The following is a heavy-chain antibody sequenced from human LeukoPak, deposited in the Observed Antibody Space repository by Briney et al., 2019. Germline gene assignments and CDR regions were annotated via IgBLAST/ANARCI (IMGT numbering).Heavy chain of an antibody. Sequence: APVKVSCKAYGYTFNSYYIHWVRQAPGQGPEWMGIINPSGGSASYAQKFQGRVTMTIDTSTSTVYMELSSLRSEDTAVYYCAKDRGYSGYDFDYWGQGTLVTVSS. CDR2: INPSGGSA. V-gene: IGHV1-46*02. CDR1: GYTFNSYY. J-gene: IGHJ4*02. CDR3: AKDRGYSGYDFDY. D-gene: IGHD5-12*01.